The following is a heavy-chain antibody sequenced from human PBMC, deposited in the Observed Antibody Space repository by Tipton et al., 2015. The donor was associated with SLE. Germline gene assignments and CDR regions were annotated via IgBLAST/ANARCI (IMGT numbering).Heavy chain of an antibody. D-gene: IGHD6-25*01. V-gene: IGHV4-38-2*02. CDR2: IYHSGNT. Sequence: TLSLTCSVSGYSISTGFHWGFMRQPPGKGLEWIGNIYHSGNTYYNPSLKSRVTISIDTSKNPFSLNLTSVTAADTAVYYCARARRSVTSRLEADWGQGTLVTVSS. CDR3: ARARRSVTSRLEAD. J-gene: IGHJ1*01. CDR1: GYSISTGFH.